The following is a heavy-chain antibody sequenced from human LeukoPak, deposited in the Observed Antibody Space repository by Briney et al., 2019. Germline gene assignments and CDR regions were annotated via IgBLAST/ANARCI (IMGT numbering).Heavy chain of an antibody. J-gene: IGHJ3*02. V-gene: IGHV4-31*03. CDR1: GGSISSGGYY. CDR3: ARHGYGDYELSAFDI. Sequence: SETLSLTCTVSGGSISSGGYYWSWIRQHPGKGLEWIGYIYYSGSTYYNPSLKSRVTISVDTSKNQFSLKLSSVTAADTAVYYCARHGYGDYELSAFDIWGQGTMVTVSS. D-gene: IGHD4-17*01. CDR2: IYYSGST.